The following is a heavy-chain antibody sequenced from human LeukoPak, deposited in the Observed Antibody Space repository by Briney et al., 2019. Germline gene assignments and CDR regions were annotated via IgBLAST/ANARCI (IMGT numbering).Heavy chain of an antibody. CDR3: AKDQGSSWSNYYYYGMDV. D-gene: IGHD6-13*01. Sequence: PGGSLRLSRAAPGFTFSRNAMSWGPQAPGKGRGWGSAFSGRGVSRYFGDSVKGRFTISRDNSKNTLYLQMDTLRAEDTAVYYWAKDQGSSWSNYYYYGMDVWGQGTTVTVSS. CDR2: FSGRGVSR. CDR1: GFTFSRNA. V-gene: IGHV3-23*01. J-gene: IGHJ6*01.